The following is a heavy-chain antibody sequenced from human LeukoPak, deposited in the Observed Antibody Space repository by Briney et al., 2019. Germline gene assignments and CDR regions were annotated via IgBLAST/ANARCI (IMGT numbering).Heavy chain of an antibody. Sequence: QTGGSLRLSCAASGFTFDDYAMHWVRQAPGKDLEWVSGISWNSGSIGYADSVKGRFTISRDNAKNSLYLQMNSLRAEDMALYYCAKGHSSGFFDYWGQGTLVTVSS. CDR2: ISWNSGSI. V-gene: IGHV3-9*03. CDR3: AKGHSSGFFDY. J-gene: IGHJ4*02. CDR1: GFTFDDYA. D-gene: IGHD3-22*01.